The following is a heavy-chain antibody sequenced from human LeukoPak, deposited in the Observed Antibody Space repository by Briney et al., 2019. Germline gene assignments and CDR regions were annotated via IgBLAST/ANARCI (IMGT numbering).Heavy chain of an antibody. CDR3: ARGPGSWSRDYYYYMDV. J-gene: IGHJ6*03. CDR1: GFTFSSYW. CDR2: INSDGSRT. D-gene: IGHD1-26*01. V-gene: IGHV3-74*01. Sequence: GGSLRLSCAASGFTFSSYWMHWVRQAPGKGLVCVSRINSDGSRTSYAESVKGRFTISRDNAKNTLYLQMNSLRAEDTAVYYCARGPGSWSRDYYYYMDVWGKGTTVTVSS.